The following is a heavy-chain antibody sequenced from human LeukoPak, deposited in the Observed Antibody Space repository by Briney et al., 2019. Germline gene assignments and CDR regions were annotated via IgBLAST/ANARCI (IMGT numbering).Heavy chain of an antibody. Sequence: SETLSLTCTVSGGSVSSDSCFWSWIRQPPGKGLEWIGYVHYSGGTTYNPSLESRVTISTDTSKNQFSLKLNSVTAADTAVYYCARGRYYYDSSGYYLFDYWGQGTLVAVSS. CDR1: GGSVSSDSCF. D-gene: IGHD3-22*01. CDR2: VHYSGGT. J-gene: IGHJ4*02. V-gene: IGHV4-61*01. CDR3: ARGRYYYDSSGYYLFDY.